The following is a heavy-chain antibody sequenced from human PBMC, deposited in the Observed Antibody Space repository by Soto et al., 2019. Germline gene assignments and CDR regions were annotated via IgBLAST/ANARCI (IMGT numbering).Heavy chain of an antibody. V-gene: IGHV4-31*03. Sequence: QVQLQESGPGLVKPSQTLSLTCTVSVGSISTGGYYWTWIRQHPGKGLEWIGHLYYSGSTYYNPSLKSRVTISVDTSKKQFSLKLSSVTAADTAVYYCARGRSVTVFDNWGQGTLVTVSS. J-gene: IGHJ4*02. CDR1: VGSISTGGYY. CDR3: ARGRSVTVFDN. CDR2: LYYSGST. D-gene: IGHD4-17*01.